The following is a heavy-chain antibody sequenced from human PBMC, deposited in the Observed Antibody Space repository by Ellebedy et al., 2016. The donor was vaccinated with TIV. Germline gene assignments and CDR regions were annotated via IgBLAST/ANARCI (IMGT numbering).Heavy chain of an antibody. Sequence: GESLKISCAASGFTFSSYAMSWVRQAPGKGLEWVSAISGSGGSTYYADSVKGRFTISRDNSKNTLYLQMNSLRAEDTAVYYCAKETYYDFWSGLSEGKDAFDIWGQGTMVTVSS. CDR2: ISGSGGST. CDR1: GFTFSSYA. J-gene: IGHJ3*02. V-gene: IGHV3-23*01. CDR3: AKETYYDFWSGLSEGKDAFDI. D-gene: IGHD3-3*01.